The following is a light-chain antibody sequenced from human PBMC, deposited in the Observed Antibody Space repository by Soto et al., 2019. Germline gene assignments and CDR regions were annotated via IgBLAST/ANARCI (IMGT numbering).Light chain of an antibody. CDR2: GAS. J-gene: IGKJ1*01. CDR3: QKYNSAPWT. CDR1: QAISNY. Sequence: DIQMTQSPSSLSASVGDRVTITCRASQAISNYLAWYQQRPGKVPKLLIYGASTLQSGVPSRFSGSGSETDFTLTISSLQPEDVATYYCQKYNSAPWTFGQGTKLEIK. V-gene: IGKV1-27*01.